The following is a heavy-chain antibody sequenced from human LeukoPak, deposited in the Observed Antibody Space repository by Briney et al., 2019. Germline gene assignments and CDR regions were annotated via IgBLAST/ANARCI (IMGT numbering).Heavy chain of an antibody. CDR3: ARDRTAEAGNDYYMGV. CDR1: GFTFDDYT. J-gene: IGHJ6*03. V-gene: IGHV3-43*01. Sequence: GGSLRLSCAASGFTFDDYTMHWVRQPPGKGLEWISLITWDGGTTYYADSVRGRFTISRANSKNSLFLRMSSLRPEDTALYYCARDRTAEAGNDYYMGVWGNGTTVIVSS. CDR2: ITWDGGTT. D-gene: IGHD6-13*01.